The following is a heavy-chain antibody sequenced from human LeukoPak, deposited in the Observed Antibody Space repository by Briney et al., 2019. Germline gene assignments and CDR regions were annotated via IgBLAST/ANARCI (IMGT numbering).Heavy chain of an antibody. Sequence: SETLSLTCTVSGGSISSSSYYWGWTRQPPGKGVEGIGSIYYSGSTYYNPSLKSRVTISVDTSKNQFSLKLSSVTAADTAVYYCARRSSSSPTPYWFDPWGQGTLVTVSS. J-gene: IGHJ5*02. CDR1: GGSISSSSYY. CDR2: IYYSGST. V-gene: IGHV4-39*01. D-gene: IGHD6-6*01. CDR3: ARRSSSSPTPYWFDP.